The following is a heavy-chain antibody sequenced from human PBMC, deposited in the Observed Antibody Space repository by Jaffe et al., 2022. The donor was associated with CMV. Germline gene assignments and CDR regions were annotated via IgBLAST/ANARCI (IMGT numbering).Heavy chain of an antibody. Sequence: EVQLLESGGGLVQPGGSLRLSCATSGFTFSTCAMTWVRQAPGKGLEWVSAISGSGNTIDYADSVKGRFTISRDTSENTVHLQMNSLRVEDTAIYYCAKDSGYYGSGSFYAEVDYWGQGTLVTVSS. CDR3: AKDSGYYGSGSFYAEVDY. V-gene: IGHV3-23*01. D-gene: IGHD3-10*01. CDR2: ISGSGNTI. CDR1: GFTFSTCA. J-gene: IGHJ4*02.